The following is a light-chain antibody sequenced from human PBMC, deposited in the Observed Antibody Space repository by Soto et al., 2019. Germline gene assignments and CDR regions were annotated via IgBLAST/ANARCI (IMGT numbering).Light chain of an antibody. CDR1: TSNIGRST. CDR2: GNT. V-gene: IGLV1-44*01. CDR3: ATWNDGVFV. J-gene: IGLJ1*01. Sequence: QSVLTHPPSASGTPWQRVTISCSGNTSNIGRSTVTWYQQFPGAAPKLLIYGNTQRPLGVPVRFSGSKSDTSASLAISGLQSEDEADYYCATWNDGVFVFGIGTKVTVL.